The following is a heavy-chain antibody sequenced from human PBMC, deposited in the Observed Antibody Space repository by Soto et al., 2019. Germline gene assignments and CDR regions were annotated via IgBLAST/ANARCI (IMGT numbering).Heavy chain of an antibody. CDR3: AREKASTSLLTHYYYAMDV. CDR2: INPSGGRT. CDR1: GYTFINYY. V-gene: IGHV1-46*01. J-gene: IGHJ6*02. Sequence: ASVKVSCKSSGYTFINYYVHWVRQAPGQGLEWMGMINPSGGRTTYPQKFQGRVTMTRDTSTSTVYVELSSLRSDDTAVFYCAREKASTSLLTHYYYAMDVWGQGSTVTVSS.